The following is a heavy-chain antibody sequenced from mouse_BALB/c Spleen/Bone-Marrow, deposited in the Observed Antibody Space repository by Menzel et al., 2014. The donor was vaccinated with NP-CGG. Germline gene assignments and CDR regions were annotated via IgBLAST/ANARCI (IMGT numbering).Heavy chain of an antibody. CDR1: GYAFTNYW. Sequence: QVQLKQSGTELVRPGTSVKISCKASGYAFTNYWLGWVKQRPGHGLEWIGDIYPGSGNTYYNEKFKGKAKLTADKSSSTAYMQLSGLTSEDSAVYFCTRRRSLDYWGQGTTLTVSS. V-gene: IGHV1-63*01. J-gene: IGHJ2*01. CDR3: TRRRSLDY. CDR2: IYPGSGNT.